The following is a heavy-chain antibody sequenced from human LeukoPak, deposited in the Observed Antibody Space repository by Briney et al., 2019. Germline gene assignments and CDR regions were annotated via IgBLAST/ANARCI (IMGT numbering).Heavy chain of an antibody. J-gene: IGHJ4*02. CDR3: ARAPHYDPPID. CDR1: GFTVGSNY. V-gene: IGHV3-53*01. CDR2: IYNGGGST. D-gene: IGHD3-3*01. Sequence: GGSLRLSCAASGFTVGSNYMSWVRQAPGKGLEWVSIIYNGGGSTYYADSVKGRFTISRDNSKNTLYLQMNSLRAEDTAVYYCARAPHYDPPIDWGQGSLVTASS.